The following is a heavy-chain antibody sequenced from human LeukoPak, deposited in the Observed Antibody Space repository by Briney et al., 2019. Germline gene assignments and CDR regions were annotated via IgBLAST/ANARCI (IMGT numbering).Heavy chain of an antibody. CDR3: ARDKKYSSSYYMDV. D-gene: IGHD6-13*01. J-gene: IGHJ6*03. V-gene: IGHV4-59*01. CDR2: IYYSGST. CDR1: GGSISSYY. Sequence: SETLSLTCTVSGGSISSYYWSWTRQPAGKGLEWIGYIYYSGSTNYNPSLKSRVTISVDTSKNQFSLKLSSVTAADTAVYYCARDKKYSSSYYMDVWGKGTTVTVSS.